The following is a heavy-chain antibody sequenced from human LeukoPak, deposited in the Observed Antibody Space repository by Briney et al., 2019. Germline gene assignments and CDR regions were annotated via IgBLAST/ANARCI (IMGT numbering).Heavy chain of an antibody. CDR1: GGTFSSYA. V-gene: IGHV1-69*01. CDR3: AREGHDGGSYFDY. Sequence: GSSVKVSCKASGGTFSSYAISWVRQAPGQGLEWMGGIIPIFGTANYVQKFQGRVTITADESTSTAYMELSSLRSEDTAVYYCAREGHDGGSYFDYWGQGTLVTVSS. J-gene: IGHJ4*02. CDR2: IIPIFGTA. D-gene: IGHD3-10*01.